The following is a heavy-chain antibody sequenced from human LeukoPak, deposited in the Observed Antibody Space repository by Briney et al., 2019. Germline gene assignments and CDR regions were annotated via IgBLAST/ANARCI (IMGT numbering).Heavy chain of an antibody. CDR3: ARGRDWFDP. Sequence: SETLSLTCTVSGGSISSSSYYWGWIRQPPGKGLEWIAYIYYSGSTNYNPSLTSRVTMSVHTSKNQFSLKLSSVTAADTAVYYCARGRDWFDPWGQGTLVTVSS. D-gene: IGHD1-26*01. CDR2: IYYSGST. CDR1: GGSISSSSYY. J-gene: IGHJ5*02. V-gene: IGHV4-61*05.